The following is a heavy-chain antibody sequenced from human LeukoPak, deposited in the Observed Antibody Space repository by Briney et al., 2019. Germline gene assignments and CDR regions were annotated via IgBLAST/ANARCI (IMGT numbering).Heavy chain of an antibody. Sequence: GASVKVSCKASGYTFTSYYMHWVRQAPGQGLEWMGWINPNSGGTNYAQKFQGRVTMTRDTSISTAYMELSRLRSDDTAVYYCARDQIELRFLEWSCPGGYWGQGTLVTVSS. D-gene: IGHD3-3*01. J-gene: IGHJ4*02. CDR1: GYTFTSYY. V-gene: IGHV1-2*02. CDR2: INPNSGGT. CDR3: ARDQIELRFLEWSCPGGY.